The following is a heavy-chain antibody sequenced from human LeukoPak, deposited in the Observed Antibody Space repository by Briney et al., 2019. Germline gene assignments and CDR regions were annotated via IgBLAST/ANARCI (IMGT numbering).Heavy chain of an antibody. V-gene: IGHV4-59*08. CDR3: ATSITIFGVVDPYYFDY. Sequence: SETLSLTCTVSGGSISSYYWSWIRQPPGKGLEWIGYIYYSGSTNYNPSLKSRVTISVDTSKNQFSLKLSSVTAADTAVYYCATSITIFGVVDPYYFDYWGQGTLVTVSS. D-gene: IGHD3-3*01. J-gene: IGHJ4*02. CDR2: IYYSGST. CDR1: GGSISSYY.